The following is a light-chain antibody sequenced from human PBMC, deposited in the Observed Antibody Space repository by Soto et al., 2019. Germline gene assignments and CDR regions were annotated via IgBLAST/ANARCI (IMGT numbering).Light chain of an antibody. CDR2: AAS. CDR1: QGISRW. V-gene: IGKV1-12*01. CDR3: QQAYNFPFT. J-gene: IGKJ3*01. Sequence: DIQMTQSPSSVSASVGDRITITCRASQGISRWLAWYQQKPGRAPKLLIYAASNLQTGVPSRFSGSGSGTGFALTITSLQAEDFATYHCQQAYNFPFTFGPGTKVEI.